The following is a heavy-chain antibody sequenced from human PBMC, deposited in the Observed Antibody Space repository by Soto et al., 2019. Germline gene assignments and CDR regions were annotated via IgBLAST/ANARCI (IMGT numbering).Heavy chain of an antibody. V-gene: IGHV3-11*06. CDR2: SSSSSSYT. J-gene: IGHJ6*02. Sequence: QVQLVESGGGLVKPGGSLRLSCAASGFTFSDYYMSWIRQAPGKGLEWVSYSSSSSSYTNYADSVKGRFTISRDNAKNSLYLQMNSLRAEDTAVYYCARDSQGAAVAGGYYYGMDVWGQGTTVTVSS. CDR1: GFTFSDYY. CDR3: ARDSQGAAVAGGYYYGMDV. D-gene: IGHD6-19*01.